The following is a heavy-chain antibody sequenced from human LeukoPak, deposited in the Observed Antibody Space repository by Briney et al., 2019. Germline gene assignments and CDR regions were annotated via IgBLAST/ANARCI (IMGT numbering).Heavy chain of an antibody. J-gene: IGHJ5*02. CDR1: GGSISSSSYY. CDR3: ARDSSPPYSSGPGWFDP. D-gene: IGHD6-19*01. V-gene: IGHV4-39*07. Sequence: SETLSLTCTVSGGSISSSSYYWGWIRQPSGKGLEWIGSIYYSGSTNYNPSLKSRVTISVDTSKNQFSLKLSSVTAADTAVYYCARDSSPPYSSGPGWFDPWGQGTLVTVSS. CDR2: IYYSGST.